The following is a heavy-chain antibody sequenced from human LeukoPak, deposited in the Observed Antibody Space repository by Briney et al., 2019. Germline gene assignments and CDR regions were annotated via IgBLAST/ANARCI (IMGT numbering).Heavy chain of an antibody. V-gene: IGHV4-34*01. CDR3: ARSPRRLGYCSGGSCYYYGMDV. Sequence: PSETLSLTCAVYGGSFSGYYWSWIRQPPGKGLEWIGEINHSGSTNYNPSLKSRVTISVDTSKNQFSLKLSSVTATDTAVYYCARSPRRLGYCSGGSCYYYGMDVWGQGTTVTVSS. J-gene: IGHJ6*02. CDR1: GGSFSGYY. D-gene: IGHD2-15*01. CDR2: INHSGST.